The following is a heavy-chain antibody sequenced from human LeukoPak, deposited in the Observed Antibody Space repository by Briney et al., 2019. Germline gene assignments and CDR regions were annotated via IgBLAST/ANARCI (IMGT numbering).Heavy chain of an antibody. CDR3: ARGVPDPYYFDY. CDR1: GGSFSGYY. Sequence: SETLSLTCAVYGGSFSGYYWSWVRQPPGKGLEWMGEINHSGSTNYNPSLKRRGTISVDTPKNHFSLKLSSVTAADTAVYYCARGVPDPYYFDYWGQGTLVTVSS. D-gene: IGHD2-2*01. V-gene: IGHV4-34*01. J-gene: IGHJ4*02. CDR2: INHSGST.